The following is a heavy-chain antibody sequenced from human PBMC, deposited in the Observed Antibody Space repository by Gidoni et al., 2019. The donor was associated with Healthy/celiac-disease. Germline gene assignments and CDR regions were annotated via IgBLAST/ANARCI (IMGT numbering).Heavy chain of an antibody. Sequence: QVQLLQSGAEVKKPGASVKVSCKASGYTFTGYYMHWVRQAPGQGLEWMGWINPNSGGTNYAQKFQGRVTMTRDTSISTAYMELSRLRSDDTAVYYCARGSSSGWFHKRHFDYWGQGTLVTVSS. D-gene: IGHD6-19*01. CDR2: INPNSGGT. CDR1: GYTFTGYY. J-gene: IGHJ4*02. V-gene: IGHV1-2*02. CDR3: ARGSSSGWFHKRHFDY.